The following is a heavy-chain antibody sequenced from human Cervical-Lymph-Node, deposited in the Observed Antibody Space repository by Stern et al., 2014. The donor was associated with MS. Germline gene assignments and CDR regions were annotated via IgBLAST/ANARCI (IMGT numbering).Heavy chain of an antibody. J-gene: IGHJ4*02. CDR3: ARDGDGYNYLDY. CDR1: GGSISSYY. V-gene: IGHV4-59*01. CDR2: IYYSGST. Sequence: QLQLQESGPGLVKPSATLSLTCTVSGGSISSYYWSWIRQPPGKGLEWIGYIYYSGSTNYNPSLKRRVTISVDTSKNQFSLKLSSVTAADTAVYYCARDGDGYNYLDYWGQGTLVTVSS. D-gene: IGHD5-24*01.